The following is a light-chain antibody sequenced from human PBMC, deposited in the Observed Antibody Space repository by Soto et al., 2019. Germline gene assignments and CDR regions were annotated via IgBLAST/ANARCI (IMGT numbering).Light chain of an antibody. CDR2: KAS. Sequence: DIQMTQSPSTLSASVGDRVTITCRASQTISTLLAWYQQRPGKAPNLLIYKASSLESGVPSRFSGSGSGTEFTLTISRLQPDDFETYFCQQNSTYPWTFGQGTKVEVK. J-gene: IGKJ1*01. V-gene: IGKV1-5*03. CDR3: QQNSTYPWT. CDR1: QTISTL.